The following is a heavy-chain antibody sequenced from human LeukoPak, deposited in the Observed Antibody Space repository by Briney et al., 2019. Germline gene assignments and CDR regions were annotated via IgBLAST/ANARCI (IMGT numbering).Heavy chain of an antibody. D-gene: IGHD3-3*01. V-gene: IGHV4-39*01. CDR2: IYYSGST. CDR1: GGSISSSSYY. J-gene: IGHJ4*02. CDR3: ARLNDEFGVLIPSFDS. Sequence: PSEPLSLTCTVSGGSISSSSYYWGWLRQSPGKGLEWIGNIYYSGSTSYNPSLKSRVTISIDTSKNQFSLKLSSVTAADTAVYYCARLNDEFGVLIPSFDSWGQGTLVTVSS.